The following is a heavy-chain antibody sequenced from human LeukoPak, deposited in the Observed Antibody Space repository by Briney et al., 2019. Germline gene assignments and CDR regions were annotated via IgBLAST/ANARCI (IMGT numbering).Heavy chain of an antibody. Sequence: SETLSLTCTVSGGSISNSYWSWIRQPAGKGLEWIGRIYTSGSTNYNPSLKSRVTMSVDTSKNQFSLKLSSVTAADTAVYYCAREGVAAAGRTLDYWGQGTLVTVSS. CDR1: GGSISNSY. D-gene: IGHD6-13*01. V-gene: IGHV4-4*07. CDR2: IYTSGST. CDR3: AREGVAAAGRTLDY. J-gene: IGHJ4*02.